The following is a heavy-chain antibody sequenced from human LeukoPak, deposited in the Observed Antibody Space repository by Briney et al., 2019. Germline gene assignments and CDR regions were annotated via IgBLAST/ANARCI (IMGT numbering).Heavy chain of an antibody. CDR3: VREERGYHYAYFDY. V-gene: IGHV3-13*01. CDR1: VLTLGSQD. CDR2: VSYGFHA. Sequence: TLRHSITTSVLTLGSQDMHGGRQIPAQSVEWVAVVSYGFHAFFEESVQGRFTVSREDDRNSLYLQMNSLRAGDTAVYYCVREERGYHYAYFDYWGQGTLVTVSS. D-gene: IGHD5-18*01. J-gene: IGHJ4*02.